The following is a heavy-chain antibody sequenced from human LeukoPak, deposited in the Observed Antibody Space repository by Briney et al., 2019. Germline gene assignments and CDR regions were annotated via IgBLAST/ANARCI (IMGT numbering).Heavy chain of an antibody. CDR2: ISWNSGSI. V-gene: IGHV3-9*01. CDR3: ARTSKNSYGCSDY. Sequence: GRSLRLTCAASGFTFDDYAMHWVRQAPGKGLEWVSGISWNSGSIGYADSVKGRVTISRDNAKNSLYLQLNSLRAEDTALYYCARTSKNSYGCSDYWGQGTLVTVSS. J-gene: IGHJ4*02. D-gene: IGHD5-18*01. CDR1: GFTFDDYA.